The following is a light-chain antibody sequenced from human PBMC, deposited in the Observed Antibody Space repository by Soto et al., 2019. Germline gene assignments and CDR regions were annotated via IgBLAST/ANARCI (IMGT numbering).Light chain of an antibody. CDR2: DAS. J-gene: IGKJ4*01. Sequence: EIVMAPSPGTLSGSPGERATLSGGAGQSVSNNLAWYQQKPGQAPRLLIYDASTRATGIPARFSGSGSGTDFTLTISSLQYEDFAVYYCQQHNKWPLTFGGGTKVDIK. CDR3: QQHNKWPLT. V-gene: IGKV3-15*01. CDR1: QSVSNN.